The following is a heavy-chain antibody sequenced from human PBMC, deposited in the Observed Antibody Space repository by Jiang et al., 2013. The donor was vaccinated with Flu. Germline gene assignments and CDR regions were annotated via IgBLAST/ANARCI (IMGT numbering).Heavy chain of an antibody. Sequence: SGAEVKKPGASVKVSCKASGYTFTSSAITWVRQAPGQGLEWMGWISAFNGNTEYTQKFQGRVTMTTDTSTSTAYMELRSLRSDDTAVYYCARDDIVVANGRAFDHWGQGTLVTVSS. V-gene: IGHV1-18*01. CDR1: GYTFTSSA. J-gene: IGHJ4*02. CDR2: ISAFNGNT. D-gene: IGHD2-2*01. CDR3: ARDDIVVANGRAFDH.